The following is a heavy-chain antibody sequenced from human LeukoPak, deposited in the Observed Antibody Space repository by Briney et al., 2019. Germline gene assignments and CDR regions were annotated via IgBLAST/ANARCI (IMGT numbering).Heavy chain of an antibody. CDR2: ISRSGTT. CDR1: GFTFTSKD. CDR3: GMSAI. Sequence: GGSLRLSCATSGFTFTSKDMNWFRQAPGKGLEWVSYISRSGTTINADSVRGRFTVSRDNARNSLFLRLSSLREEDTAVYYCGMSAIRGQGTLVTVSS. V-gene: IGHV3-48*02. J-gene: IGHJ4*02.